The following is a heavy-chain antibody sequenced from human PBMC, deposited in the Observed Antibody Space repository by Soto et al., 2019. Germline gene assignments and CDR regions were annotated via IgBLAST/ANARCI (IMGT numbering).Heavy chain of an antibody. CDR1: GYTITSYD. Sequence: QVQLVQSGTEVKKHGASVKVSCKASGYTITSYDINWVRQATEQGLEWMGWMNPNSGNTGYAHKFQGRVTMTRNTSISTAYMELSSLRSEDTAVYYCARTLYGDNVDYWGQGTLVTVSS. CDR3: ARTLYGDNVDY. D-gene: IGHD4-17*01. CDR2: MNPNSGNT. V-gene: IGHV1-8*01. J-gene: IGHJ4*02.